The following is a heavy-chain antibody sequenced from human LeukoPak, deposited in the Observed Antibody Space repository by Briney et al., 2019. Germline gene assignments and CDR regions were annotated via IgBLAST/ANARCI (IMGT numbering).Heavy chain of an antibody. CDR1: GGSISSSSYY. V-gene: IGHV4-39*07. J-gene: IGHJ6*03. CDR2: IYHSGST. Sequence: SETLSLTCTVSGGSISSSSYYWGWIRQPPGKGLEWIGSIYHSGSTYYNPSLKSRVTISVDTSKNQFSLKLSSVTAADTAVYYCASQTGGLRYFDWFADYYYMDVWGKGTTVTVSS. CDR3: ASQTGGLRYFDWFADYYYMDV. D-gene: IGHD3-9*01.